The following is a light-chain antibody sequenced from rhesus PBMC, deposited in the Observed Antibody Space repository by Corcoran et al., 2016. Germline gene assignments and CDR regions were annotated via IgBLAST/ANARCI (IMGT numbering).Light chain of an antibody. CDR2: DAS. J-gene: IGKJ4*01. Sequence: EIVLTQSPATLSLSPGERATLSCRASQSVSSSLAWYQQKPGQAPRLLIYDASSRAPGIPDRVSGSGSGTDFPLTISSLEPEDVGVYYCQQYRNWLTFGGGTKVELK. V-gene: IGKV3-35*01. CDR3: QQYRNWLT. CDR1: QSVSSS.